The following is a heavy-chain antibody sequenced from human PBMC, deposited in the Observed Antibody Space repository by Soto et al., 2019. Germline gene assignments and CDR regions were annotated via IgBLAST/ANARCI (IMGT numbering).Heavy chain of an antibody. Sequence: EVQLVESGGGLVKPGGSLRLSCTASGFTFSSYNMNWVRQAPGKGLAWVSSISSSSNYIYYADSMKGRFTISRDNAKNSLYLQMNSLRAEDTAVYYCARENAYGDPNSFDYWGQGTLVTVSS. J-gene: IGHJ4*02. CDR1: GFTFSSYN. D-gene: IGHD4-17*01. V-gene: IGHV3-21*02. CDR3: ARENAYGDPNSFDY. CDR2: ISSSSNYI.